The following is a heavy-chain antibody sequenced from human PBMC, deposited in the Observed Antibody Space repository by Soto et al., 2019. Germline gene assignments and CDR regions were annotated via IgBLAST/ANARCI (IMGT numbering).Heavy chain of an antibody. V-gene: IGHV1-2*04. D-gene: IGHD3-22*01. Sequence: GASVKVSCKASGYTFTGYYMHWVRQAPGQGLEWMGWINPNSGGTNYAQKFQGWVTMTRDTSISTAYMELSRLRSDDTAVYYCAREVNDYFYYDDYYYYGMYFWGQGTSVPVSS. CDR3: AREVNDYFYYDDYYYYGMYF. CDR2: INPNSGGT. CDR1: GYTFTGYY. J-gene: IGHJ6*02.